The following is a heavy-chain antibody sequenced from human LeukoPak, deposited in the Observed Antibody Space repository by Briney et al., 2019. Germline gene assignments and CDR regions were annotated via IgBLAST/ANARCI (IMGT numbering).Heavy chain of an antibody. V-gene: IGHV6-1*01. CDR1: GDSVSSSSSA. CDR2: TYYRSKWYN. Sequence: SQTLSLTCAISGDSVSSSSSAWNWVRQSPSRGLEWLGRTYYRSKWYNDYAVSVKSRITINPDTSKNQFSLQLNSVTPEDTAVYYCAREIIRPMTTVTTRNGGFDYWAREPWSPSPQ. J-gene: IGHJ4*02. CDR3: AREIIRPMTTVTTRNGGFDY. D-gene: IGHD4-11*01.